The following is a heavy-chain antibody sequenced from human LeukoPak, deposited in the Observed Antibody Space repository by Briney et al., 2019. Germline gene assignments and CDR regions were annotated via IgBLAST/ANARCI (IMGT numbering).Heavy chain of an antibody. V-gene: IGHV4-4*07. CDR2: IYTSGST. CDR3: ARDRVAVAADWFDP. Sequence: SETLSLTCTVSGGSISSYYWSWIRQPPGKGLEWIGRIYTSGSTNYNPSLKSRVTMSVDTSKNQFSLKLSSVTAADTAVYYCARDRVAVAADWFDPWGQGTLVTVSS. J-gene: IGHJ5*02. CDR1: GGSISSYY. D-gene: IGHD6-19*01.